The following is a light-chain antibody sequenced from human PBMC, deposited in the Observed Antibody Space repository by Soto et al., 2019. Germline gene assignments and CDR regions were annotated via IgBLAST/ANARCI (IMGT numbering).Light chain of an antibody. Sequence: DIVLTQSPGTLSLSPGERATLSCRASQSVRNSYLTWYQQKPGQAPRLLIYGASSRATGIPDRFSGSGSGTDFTLTIGRLEPEDFAVYYCQQYGTSPLTFGGGTKVEIK. CDR3: QQYGTSPLT. J-gene: IGKJ4*01. CDR2: GAS. V-gene: IGKV3-20*01. CDR1: QSVRNSY.